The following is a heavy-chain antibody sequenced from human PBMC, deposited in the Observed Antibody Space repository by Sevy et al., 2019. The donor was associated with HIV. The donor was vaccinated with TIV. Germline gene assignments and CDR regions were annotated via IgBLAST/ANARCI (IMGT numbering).Heavy chain of an antibody. CDR2: IPYDGGSK. Sequence: GGSLRLSCAASGFTFSSYAMHWVRQAPGKGLEWVAAIPYDGGSKYYADSVKGRLTISRDNSKNTLYLQMNSLRAQDTALYYCAKGQTGYYDTSGPVDYWGQGTLVTVSS. CDR3: AKGQTGYYDTSGPVDY. D-gene: IGHD3-22*01. CDR1: GFTFSSYA. V-gene: IGHV3-30*18. J-gene: IGHJ4*02.